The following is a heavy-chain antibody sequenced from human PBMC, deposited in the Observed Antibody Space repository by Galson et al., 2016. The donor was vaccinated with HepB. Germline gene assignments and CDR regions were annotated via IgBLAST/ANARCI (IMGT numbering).Heavy chain of an antibody. D-gene: IGHD6-13*01. CDR1: GFTFSSYA. V-gene: IGHV3-30*04. CDR2: ISFGGSDK. CDR3: ARQAASGRRGWFDP. J-gene: IGHJ5*02. Sequence: SLRLSCAASGFTFSSYAMPWVRQAPGKGLEWVALISFGGSDKYSADAVRGRFTISRDNSKSTLYLQMNSMRVDATAVYYCARQAASGRRGWFDPWGQGTLVTVSS.